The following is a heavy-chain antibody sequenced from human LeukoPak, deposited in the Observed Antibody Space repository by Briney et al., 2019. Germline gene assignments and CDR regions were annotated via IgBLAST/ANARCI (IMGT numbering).Heavy chain of an antibody. D-gene: IGHD2-15*01. CDR2: ISSVSSTI. Sequence: GSLRLSCAASGFTFSDYEMNWVRQAPGKGLEWISFISSVSSTIFYADSVKGRFNISRDNVKNSLYLQMNGLRAEDTAVYYCARVHGGYPFDQWGQGTLVTVSS. CDR3: ARVHGGYPFDQ. CDR1: GFTFSDYE. J-gene: IGHJ4*02. V-gene: IGHV3-48*03.